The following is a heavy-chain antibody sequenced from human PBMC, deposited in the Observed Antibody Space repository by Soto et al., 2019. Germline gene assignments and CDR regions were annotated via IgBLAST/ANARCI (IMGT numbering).Heavy chain of an antibody. CDR1: GFTFSDYA. J-gene: IGHJ4*02. D-gene: IGHD6-19*01. CDR2: VSHDGRNT. CDR3: AKGGRQWLVTSDFNY. V-gene: IGHV3-30*18. Sequence: VQLVESGGGVVQPGRSLRLSCAASGFTFSDYAMHWVRQAPGKGLEWVAVVSHDGRNTHYADSVKGRFTISSNSSKNTVSLEMPSLSAEDTAVYYGAKGGRQWLVTSDFNYWGQGALVTVSS.